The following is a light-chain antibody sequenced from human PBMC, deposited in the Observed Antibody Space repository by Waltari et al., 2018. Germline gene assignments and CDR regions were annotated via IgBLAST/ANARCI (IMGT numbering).Light chain of an antibody. J-gene: IGKJ3*01. CDR1: QSVLYSSNNKNY. Sequence: DIVMTQSPDSLTVSLGERATINCKSSQSVLYSSNNKNYLAWYQQKPGQPPKRLIYWASTRESGVPDRFSGSGSGTDFTLTISSLQAEDVAVYYCQQYYSTLPTFGPGTKVDIK. CDR2: WAS. CDR3: QQYYSTLPT. V-gene: IGKV4-1*01.